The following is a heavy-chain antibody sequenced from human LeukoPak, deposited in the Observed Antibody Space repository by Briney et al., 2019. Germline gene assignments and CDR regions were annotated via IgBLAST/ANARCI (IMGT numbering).Heavy chain of an antibody. J-gene: IGHJ4*02. CDR1: GFTVSSNY. Sequence: GGSLRLSCAASGFTVSSNYMSWVRQAPGKGLEWVSVIYSGGSTYYADSVKGRFTISRDNSKNALYLQMNSLRAEDTAVYYCARLPITMVRGVMWGQGTLVTVSS. D-gene: IGHD3-10*01. CDR2: IYSGGST. V-gene: IGHV3-53*01. CDR3: ARLPITMVRGVM.